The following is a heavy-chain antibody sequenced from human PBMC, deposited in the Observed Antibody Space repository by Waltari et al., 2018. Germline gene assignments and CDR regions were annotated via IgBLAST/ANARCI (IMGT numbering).Heavy chain of an antibody. Sequence: QITLKESGPTLVKPTQTLTLTCTFSGFSLSTSGVGVGWIRQPPGKALEWLALIYWNDDKRYSPSLKSRLTITKDTTKNQVVLTMTNMDPVDTATYYCADERGVRKAAAGNYYYGMDVWGQGTTVTVSS. CDR1: GFSLSTSGVG. CDR2: IYWNDDK. J-gene: IGHJ6*02. V-gene: IGHV2-5*01. CDR3: ADERGVRKAAAGNYYYGMDV. D-gene: IGHD6-13*01.